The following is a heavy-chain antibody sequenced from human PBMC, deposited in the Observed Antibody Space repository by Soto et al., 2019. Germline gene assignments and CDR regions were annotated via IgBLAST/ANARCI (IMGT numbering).Heavy chain of an antibody. Sequence: ASVKVSCKASGYTFTGYYIHWVRQAPGQGLEWMGWINPNSGGTHFAQKFQGRVTVTSDTSITTAYMELSRLNSDDTAVYYCARKGILAAAGTDVATWGQGTLVTVSS. CDR1: GYTFTGYY. J-gene: IGHJ5*02. D-gene: IGHD6-13*01. V-gene: IGHV1-2*02. CDR2: INPNSGGT. CDR3: ARKGILAAAGTDVAT.